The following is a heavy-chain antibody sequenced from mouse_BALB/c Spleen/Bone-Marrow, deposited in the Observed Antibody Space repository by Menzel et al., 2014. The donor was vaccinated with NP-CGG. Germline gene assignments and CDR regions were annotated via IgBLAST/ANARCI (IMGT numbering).Heavy chain of an antibody. J-gene: IGHJ3*01. CDR1: GYTFTDHV. CDR3: ARAKDGDDKRAWFAY. CDR2: IYPGSGST. Sequence: QVQLKESGPELVKPGASVKMSCKASGYTFTDHVISWVKQRTGQGLEWIGEIYPGSGSTYHNEKFKGKATLTTDKSSNTAYMQLSSLTSEDSAVYFCARAKDGDDKRAWFAYWGQGTLVTVSA. D-gene: IGHD2-2*01. V-gene: IGHV1-77*01.